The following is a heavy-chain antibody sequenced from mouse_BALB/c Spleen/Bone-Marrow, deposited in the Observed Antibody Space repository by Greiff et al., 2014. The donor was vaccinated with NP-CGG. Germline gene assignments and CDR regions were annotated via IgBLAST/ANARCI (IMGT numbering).Heavy chain of an antibody. CDR1: GFAFSSYD. CDR2: ISHGGGTT. D-gene: IGHD2-3*01. V-gene: IGHV5-12-1*01. CDR3: TRHGGYYPYYYAVDY. J-gene: IGHJ4*01. Sequence: EVKLVESGGGLVKPGGSLKLSCAASGFAFSSYDMSWVRQTPEKRLERVAYISHGGGTTYYSDTVKGRFTISRDNAKNTLYLQMSSLKSEDTAIYYCTRHGGYYPYYYAVDYWGQGTSVTVSS.